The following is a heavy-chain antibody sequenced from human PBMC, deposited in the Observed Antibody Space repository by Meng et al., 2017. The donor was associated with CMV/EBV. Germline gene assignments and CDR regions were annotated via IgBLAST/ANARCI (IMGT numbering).Heavy chain of an antibody. CDR1: GFTVSSNY. V-gene: IGHV3-30*02. CDR2: IRYDGSNK. J-gene: IGHJ4*02. Sequence: GGSLRLSCAASGFTVSSNYMSWVRQAPGKGLEWVAFIRYDGSNKYYADSVKGRFTISRDNSKNTLYLQMNSLRAEDTAVYYCANYCSSTSCYTRSDYWGQGTLVTVSS. CDR3: ANYCSSTSCYTRSDY. D-gene: IGHD2-2*02.